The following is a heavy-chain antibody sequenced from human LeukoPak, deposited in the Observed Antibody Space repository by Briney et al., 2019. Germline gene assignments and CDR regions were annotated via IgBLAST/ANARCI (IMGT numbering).Heavy chain of an antibody. J-gene: IGHJ4*02. CDR3: AKDQEDYYGSGCGIDY. V-gene: IGHV3-23*01. CDR2: ISGSGGST. Sequence: PGGSLRLSCAASGFTFSSYAMSWVRQAPGKGLEWVSAISGSGGSTYYADSVKGRFTISRDNSKNTLYAQMNSLRAEDTAVYYCAKDQEDYYGSGCGIDYWGQGTLVTVSS. D-gene: IGHD3-10*01. CDR1: GFTFSSYA.